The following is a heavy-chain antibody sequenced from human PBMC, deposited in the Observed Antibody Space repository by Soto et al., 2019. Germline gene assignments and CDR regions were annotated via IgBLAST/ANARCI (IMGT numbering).Heavy chain of an antibody. CDR3: ARALDFWSAYFDY. CDR2: ISGSGGST. V-gene: IGHV3-23*01. CDR1: GFTFSSYA. D-gene: IGHD3-3*01. Sequence: GGSLRLSCSASGFTFSSYAMSWVRQAPGKGLEWVSAISGSGGSTYYADSVKGRFTISRDNSKNTLYLQMNSLRTEDMAVYYCARALDFWSAYFDYWGQGSLVTVSS. J-gene: IGHJ4*02.